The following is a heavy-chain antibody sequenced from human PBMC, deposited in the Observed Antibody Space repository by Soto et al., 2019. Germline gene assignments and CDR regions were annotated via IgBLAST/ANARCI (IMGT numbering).Heavy chain of an antibody. CDR2: ISGSGDGT. D-gene: IGHD2-8*01. CDR1: GFTVNSHA. J-gene: IGHJ6*02. Sequence: QPGGSLRLSCAASGFTVNSHAMSWVRQAPGKGLEWVASISGSGDGTYYGDSVKGRFTISRDSSSSTLYLQMNNLRGEDTAVYFCTKSRRGILMVYGFGGMDVWGQGTTVTVSS. CDR3: TKSRRGILMVYGFGGMDV. V-gene: IGHV3-23*01.